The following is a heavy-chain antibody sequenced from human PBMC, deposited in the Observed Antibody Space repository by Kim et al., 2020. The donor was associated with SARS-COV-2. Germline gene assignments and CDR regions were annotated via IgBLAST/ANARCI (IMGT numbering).Heavy chain of an antibody. CDR1: GGTFSSYA. CDR3: ARDSMDVPLDSSGYYYDLNYYYYYGMDV. V-gene: IGHV1-69*13. J-gene: IGHJ6*02. D-gene: IGHD3-22*01. Sequence: SVKVSCKASGGTFSSYAISWVRQAPGQGLEWMGGIIPIFGTANYAQKFQGRVTITADESTSTAYMELSSLRSEDTAVYYCARDSMDVPLDSSGYYYDLNYYYYYGMDVWGQGTTVTVSS. CDR2: IIPIFGTA.